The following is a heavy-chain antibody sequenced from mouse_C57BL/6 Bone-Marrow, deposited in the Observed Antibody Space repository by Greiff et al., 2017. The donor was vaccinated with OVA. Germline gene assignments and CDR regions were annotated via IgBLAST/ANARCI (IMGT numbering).Heavy chain of an antibody. V-gene: IGHV1-53*01. CDR1: GYTFTSYW. Sequence: QVQLKQPGTELVKPGASVKLSCKASGYTFTSYWMHWVKQRPGQGLEWIGNINPSNGGTNYNEKFKSKATLTVDKSSSTAYRQISSLPSEDSAVYYCARSLFPYYYVSGLFAYWGQGTLVTVSA. J-gene: IGHJ3*01. CDR2: INPSNGGT. D-gene: IGHD1-1*01. CDR3: ARSLFPYYYVSGLFAY.